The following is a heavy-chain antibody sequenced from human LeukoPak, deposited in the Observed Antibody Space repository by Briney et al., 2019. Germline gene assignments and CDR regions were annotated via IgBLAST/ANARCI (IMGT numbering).Heavy chain of an antibody. CDR2: INYSGST. Sequence: SETLSLTCAIYSESFSGYFWSWIRQPPGKGLEWIGEINYSGSTNYNPSLKSRVTISVDTSKNQFSLKLSSVTAADTAVYYCARGPIVVVVAATLSWFDPWGQGTLVTVSS. J-gene: IGHJ5*02. CDR3: ARGPIVVVVAATLSWFDP. D-gene: IGHD2-15*01. V-gene: IGHV4-34*01. CDR1: SESFSGYF.